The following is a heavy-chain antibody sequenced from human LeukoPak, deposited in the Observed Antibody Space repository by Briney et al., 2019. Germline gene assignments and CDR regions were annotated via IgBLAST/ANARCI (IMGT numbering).Heavy chain of an antibody. J-gene: IGHJ4*02. CDR1: GGTFSSYA. Sequence: SVKVSCKASGGTFSSYAISSVRQAPGQGLEWMGRIIPIFGTANYAQKFQGRVTITTDESTSTAYMELSSLRSEDTAVYYCASAPYYYDSSLRFDYWGQGTLVTVSS. V-gene: IGHV1-69*05. CDR3: ASAPYYYDSSLRFDY. D-gene: IGHD3-22*01. CDR2: IIPIFGTA.